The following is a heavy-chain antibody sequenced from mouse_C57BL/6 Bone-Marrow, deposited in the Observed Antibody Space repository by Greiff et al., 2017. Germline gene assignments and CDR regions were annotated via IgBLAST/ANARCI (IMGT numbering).Heavy chain of an antibody. V-gene: IGHV1-81*01. CDR1: GYTFTSYG. J-gene: IGHJ4*01. CDR2: SYPRSGNT. Sequence: VQLQQSGAELARPGASVKLSCKASGYTFTSYGISWVKQRTGQGLEWIGESYPRSGNTYYNEKFKGKATLTADKSSSTAYMELRSLTSEDSAVYFCARPYGSSYEDYAMDYWGQGTSVTVSS. D-gene: IGHD1-1*01. CDR3: ARPYGSSYEDYAMDY.